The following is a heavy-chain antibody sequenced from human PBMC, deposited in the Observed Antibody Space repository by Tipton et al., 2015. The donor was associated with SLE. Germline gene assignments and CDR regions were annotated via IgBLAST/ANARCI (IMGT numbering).Heavy chain of an antibody. CDR2: LYYTGTTT. D-gene: IGHD5-18*01. J-gene: IGHJ5*02. CDR1: GGSVSSSSKY. Sequence: TLSLTCTVSGGSVSSSSKYWAWTRQPPGKGLEWIGSLYYTGTTTYYNSFLKSRVPMSVDTSKNQFSLRLTSVIAADTAVYYCARLHGYSYGLNWFDPWGQGTLISVSS. V-gene: IGHV4-39*07. CDR3: ARLHGYSYGLNWFDP.